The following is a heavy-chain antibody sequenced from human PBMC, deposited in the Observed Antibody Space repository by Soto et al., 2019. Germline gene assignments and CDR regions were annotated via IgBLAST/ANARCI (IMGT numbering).Heavy chain of an antibody. J-gene: IGHJ4*02. Sequence: PSETLSLTCTVSGGSISSYYWSWIRQPPGKGLEWIGYIYYSGSTNYNPSLKSRVTISVDTSKNQFSLKLSSVTAADTAVYYCARENCSGGSCYLVYWGQGTLVTVSS. CDR1: GGSISSYY. V-gene: IGHV4-59*01. CDR2: IYYSGST. D-gene: IGHD2-15*01. CDR3: ARENCSGGSCYLVY.